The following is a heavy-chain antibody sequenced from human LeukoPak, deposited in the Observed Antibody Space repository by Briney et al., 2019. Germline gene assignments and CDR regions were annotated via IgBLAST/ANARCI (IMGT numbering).Heavy chain of an antibody. CDR2: IYPGDSGP. V-gene: IGHV5-51*01. J-gene: IGHJ3*01. CDR1: GSSFTSYC. D-gene: IGHD1-26*01. CDR3: GMSGDRVPLQDDVFDV. Sequence: GESLKISCKVSGSSFTSYCIGWVRPMPGKGLEWMGIIYPGDSGPTYSQSFQGQVTISVDKSISTAYLQWSSLQASDTAMYYCGMSGDRVPLQDDVFDVWGQGTMVTVST.